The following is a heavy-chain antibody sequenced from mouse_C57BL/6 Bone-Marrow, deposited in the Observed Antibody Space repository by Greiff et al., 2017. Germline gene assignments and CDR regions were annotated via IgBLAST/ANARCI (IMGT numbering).Heavy chain of an antibody. V-gene: IGHV3-8*01. CDR1: GYSITSDY. CDR2: ISYSGST. Sequence: VQLQQSGPGLAKPSQTLSLTCSVTGYSITSDYWNWIRKFPGPKLEYMGYISYSGSTYYNPSPKSPLSITRDTSKTKYYLQLNSVTTEDTEAYDCAKYKGCYDYACDYWGQGTTLTVSS. D-gene: IGHD2-4*01. CDR3: AKYKGCYDYACDY. J-gene: IGHJ2*01.